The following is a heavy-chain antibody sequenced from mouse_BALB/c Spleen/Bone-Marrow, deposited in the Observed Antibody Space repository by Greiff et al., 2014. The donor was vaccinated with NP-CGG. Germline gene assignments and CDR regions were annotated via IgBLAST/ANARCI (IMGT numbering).Heavy chain of an antibody. CDR1: GFTFSNYW. V-gene: IGHV6-6*02. Sequence: EVQLVESGGGLVQPGGPMKLSCVASGFTFSNYWMNWVRQSPEKGLEWVAEIRLKSNNYATDYAESVKGRFSISRDDSKSSVYLQMNNLRAEDTGIYYCARRIYYGYYFDYWGQGTTLTVSS. CDR3: ARRIYYGYYFDY. D-gene: IGHD1-1*01. CDR2: IRLKSNNYAT. J-gene: IGHJ2*01.